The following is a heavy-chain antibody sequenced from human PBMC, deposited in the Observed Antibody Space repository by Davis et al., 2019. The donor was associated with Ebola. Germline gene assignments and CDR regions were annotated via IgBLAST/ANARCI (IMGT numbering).Heavy chain of an antibody. J-gene: IGHJ4*02. V-gene: IGHV4-38-2*02. Sequence: PSETLSLTCTVSGYPISSGFYWAWIRQPPGKGLEYIGSVYHTGGTYSNPSLKSRLTISADTSKNQFSLILNSLTAADTAVYYCARANWNYGGYFGYWGQGTLVTVSS. CDR1: GYPISSGFY. CDR3: ARANWNYGGYFGY. CDR2: VYHTGGT. D-gene: IGHD1-7*01.